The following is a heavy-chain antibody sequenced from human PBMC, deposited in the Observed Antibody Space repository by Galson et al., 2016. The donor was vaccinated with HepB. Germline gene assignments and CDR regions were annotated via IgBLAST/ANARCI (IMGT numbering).Heavy chain of an antibody. Sequence: SVKVSCKASGYAFIGHYIHWVRQAPGQGLEWMGWTNPKSGDTNYAQKFQGRVTMTTATSINTAYMEVNTLMSDDTAVYYCARDSAAIYGFYFDSWGQGSLVIVSS. V-gene: IGHV1-2*02. D-gene: IGHD3-3*02. CDR3: ARDSAAIYGFYFDS. CDR2: TNPKSGDT. CDR1: GYAFIGHY. J-gene: IGHJ4*02.